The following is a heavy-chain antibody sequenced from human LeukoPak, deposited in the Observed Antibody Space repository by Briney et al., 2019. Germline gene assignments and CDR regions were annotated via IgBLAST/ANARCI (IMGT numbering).Heavy chain of an antibody. D-gene: IGHD7-27*01. J-gene: IGHJ4*02. CDR2: INPNSGGT. Sequence: GSMEGSCKASGYTFTASHINRLRQAPGPRVEWMGWINPNSGGTKDGQTFQGRVTMTRDTSISTVYMELTLLRSDDTAVYYCARGPATGDFDYWGQGTLVTVSS. CDR1: GYTFTASH. V-gene: IGHV1-2*02. CDR3: ARGPATGDFDY.